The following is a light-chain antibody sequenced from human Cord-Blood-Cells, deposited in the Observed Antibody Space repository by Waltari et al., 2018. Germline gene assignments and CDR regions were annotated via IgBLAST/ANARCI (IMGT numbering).Light chain of an antibody. J-gene: IGLJ2*01. CDR1: SLDVGSYNL. CDR2: EVS. V-gene: IGLV2-23*02. CDR3: CSYAGSSTLV. Sequence: QSALTQPASVSGSPGQSITILCTGTSLDVGSYNLVSWYQQHPGKAPKLMIYEVSKRPSGVSNRFSGSKSGNTASLTISGLQAEDEADYYCCSYAGSSTLVFGGGTKLTVL.